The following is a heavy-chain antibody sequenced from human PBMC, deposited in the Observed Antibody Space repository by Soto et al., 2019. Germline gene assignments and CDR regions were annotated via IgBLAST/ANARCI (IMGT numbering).Heavy chain of an antibody. Sequence: GGSVRLCCAASGFTFSSYSMNWVRQAPGKGLEWVSSISSSSSYIYYADSVKGRFTISRDNAKNSLYLQMNSLRAEDTAVYYCARPPTPDDAFDIWGQGTMVTVS. CDR3: ARPPTPDDAFDI. V-gene: IGHV3-21*01. CDR2: ISSSSSYI. CDR1: GFTFSSYS. J-gene: IGHJ3*02.